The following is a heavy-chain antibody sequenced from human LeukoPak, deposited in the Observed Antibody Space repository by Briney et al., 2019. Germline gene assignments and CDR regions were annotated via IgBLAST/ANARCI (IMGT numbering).Heavy chain of an antibody. CDR3: ARGVADVVVPAATHYYYYYGMDV. V-gene: IGHV1-69*06. J-gene: IGHJ6*02. CDR1: GGTFSSYA. Sequence: RASVKVSCKASGGTFSSYAISWVRQAPGQGLEWMGGIIPIFGTANYAQKFQGRVTITADKSTSTAYMELSSLRSEDTAVYYCARGVADVVVPAATHYYYYYGMDVWGQGTTVTVSS. CDR2: IIPIFGTA. D-gene: IGHD2-2*01.